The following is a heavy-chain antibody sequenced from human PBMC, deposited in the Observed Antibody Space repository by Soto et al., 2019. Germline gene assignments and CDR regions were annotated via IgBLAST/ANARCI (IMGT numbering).Heavy chain of an antibody. CDR2: IGTAGDT. CDR1: GFTFSSYD. Sequence: GWSLRLSCAASGFTFSSYDMHWVRQATGKGLEWVSAIGTAGDTYYPGSVKGRFTISRENAKNSLYLQMNSLRAGDTAVYYCAREPNYGDYGMDVWGQGTTVTVSS. CDR3: AREPNYGDYGMDV. D-gene: IGHD4-17*01. J-gene: IGHJ6*02. V-gene: IGHV3-13*01.